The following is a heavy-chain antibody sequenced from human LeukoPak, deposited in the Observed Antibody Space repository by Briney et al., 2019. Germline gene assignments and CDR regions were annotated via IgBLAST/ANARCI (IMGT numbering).Heavy chain of an antibody. CDR2: ITSSGSTI. CDR3: VREDFWSGYSNYFDY. Sequence: PGGSLRLSCAASGFTFSNAWMSWVRQAPGKGLEGVSCITSSGSTIYYADSVKGRFTISRDNAKKSLYLQMNSLRAEDTAVYYCVREDFWSGYSNYFDYWGQGTLVTVSS. V-gene: IGHV3-11*01. CDR1: GFTFSNAW. J-gene: IGHJ4*02. D-gene: IGHD3-3*01.